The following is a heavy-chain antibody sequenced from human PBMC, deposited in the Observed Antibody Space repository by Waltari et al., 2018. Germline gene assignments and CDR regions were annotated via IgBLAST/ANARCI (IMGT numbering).Heavy chain of an antibody. D-gene: IGHD3-16*02. CDR2: VDPEDGET. Sequence: VQQAPGKGLEWMGRVDPEDGETIYAEKFQGRVTITADTSTDTAYMELSSLRSEDTAVYYCATGGFTFGGVIVIYFDYWGQGTLVTVSS. CDR3: ATGGFTFGGVIVIYFDY. V-gene: IGHV1-69-2*01. J-gene: IGHJ4*02.